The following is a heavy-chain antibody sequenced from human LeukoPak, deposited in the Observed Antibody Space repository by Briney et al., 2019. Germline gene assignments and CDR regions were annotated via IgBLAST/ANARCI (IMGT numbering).Heavy chain of an antibody. Sequence: SETPSLTCTVSGGSISSYHWSWIRQPPGEGLEGIGRIYYTGSTNYNPSLKSRGTISLDTSKHQFSLKLTSVTAADTAVYYCTRSLGVVIHGGMDVWGQGTTVTVSS. CDR1: GGSISSYH. CDR3: TRSLGVVIHGGMDV. J-gene: IGHJ6*02. CDR2: IYYTGST. D-gene: IGHD3-3*01. V-gene: IGHV4-59*01.